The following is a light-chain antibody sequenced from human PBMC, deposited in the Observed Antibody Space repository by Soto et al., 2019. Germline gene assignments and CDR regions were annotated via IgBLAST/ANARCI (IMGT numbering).Light chain of an antibody. V-gene: IGKV3-20*01. CDR1: QSVNSNF. CDR2: GEX. J-gene: IGKJ3*01. Sequence: EIVLTQSPGTLSLTAGDRATLSFKXSQSVNSNFLAWYQQRPGHXPRIXXXGEXSRATGIPERFIGSGSGKDFTLTISRLEPEDFAVYYCRQYGRSPPYTFGPGTKVDI. CDR3: RQYGRSPPYT.